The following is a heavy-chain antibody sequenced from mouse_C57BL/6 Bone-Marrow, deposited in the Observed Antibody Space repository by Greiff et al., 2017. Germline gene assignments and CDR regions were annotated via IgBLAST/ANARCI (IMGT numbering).Heavy chain of an antibody. J-gene: IGHJ2*01. CDR3: ARGFTTVAY. D-gene: IGHD1-1*01. CDR2: IDPSDSET. CDR1: GYTFTSYW. V-gene: IGHV1-52*01. Sequence: QVQLKQPGAELVRPGSSVKLSCKSSGYTFTSYWMHWVKQRPIQGLEWIGNIDPSDSETHYNQKFKDKATLTVDKSSSTAYMQLSSLTSEDSAVYYCARGFTTVAYWGQGTTLTVSS.